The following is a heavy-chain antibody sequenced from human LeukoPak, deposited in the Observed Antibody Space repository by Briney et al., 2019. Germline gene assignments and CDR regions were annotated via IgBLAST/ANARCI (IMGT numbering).Heavy chain of an antibody. Sequence: GGSLRLSCAASGFSFISYGMQWVRQAPGKGLEWVGVISDDGRNKKYADSVKGRFTISRDNSKDTLYLQMNSLRDEDTAVYYCAKRPSDYGDYVTYFDYWGQGTLVTVSS. CDR2: ISDDGRNK. CDR1: GFSFISYG. CDR3: AKRPSDYGDYVTYFDY. D-gene: IGHD4-17*01. V-gene: IGHV3-30*18. J-gene: IGHJ4*02.